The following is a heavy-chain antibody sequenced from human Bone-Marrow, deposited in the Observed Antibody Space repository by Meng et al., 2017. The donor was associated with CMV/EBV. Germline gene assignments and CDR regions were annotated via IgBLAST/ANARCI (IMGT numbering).Heavy chain of an antibody. CDR3: ARITNRTSWPNWVDP. V-gene: IGHV4-38-2*02. D-gene: IGHD3-3*01. CDR1: GYAIGSGYY. Sequence: SETLSLTCSVSGYAIGSGYYWGWIRQPPGKGLEWIGSIFHSGSAYYNPSLKSRLSISVDTSKNQFSLKVSSVTAADTALYYCARITNRTSWPNWVDPWGQGTMVTVSS. CDR2: IFHSGSA. J-gene: IGHJ5*02.